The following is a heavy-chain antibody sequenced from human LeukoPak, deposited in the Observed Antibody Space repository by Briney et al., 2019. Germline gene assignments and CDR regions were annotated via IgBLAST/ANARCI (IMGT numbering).Heavy chain of an antibody. J-gene: IGHJ4*02. D-gene: IGHD2-2*03. CDR2: IKQDGSEK. CDR3: PRGPIAGYCSSTSCYDGFYYFDY. CDR1: GFTFSSYW. Sequence: GGSLRLSCAASGFTFSSYWMSWVRQAPGKGLEWVANIKQDGSEKYYVDSVKGRFTISRDNAKNSLYLQMNSLRAEDTAVYYCPRGPIAGYCSSTSCYDGFYYFDYWGQGTLVTVSS. V-gene: IGHV3-7*01.